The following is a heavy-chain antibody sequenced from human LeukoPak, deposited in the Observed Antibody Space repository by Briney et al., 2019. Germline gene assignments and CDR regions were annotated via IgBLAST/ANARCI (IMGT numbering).Heavy chain of an antibody. J-gene: IGHJ4*02. CDR3: AKGGDLITYFDY. V-gene: IGHV3-23*01. CDR1: GFTFSSYA. D-gene: IGHD3-16*01. Sequence: GGSLRLSCAASGFTFSSYAMTWVRQAPGKGLEWVSAISGSGGSTYYAASVKGRFTISRDNSKNTLYLQMNSLRAEDTAVYYCAKGGDLITYFDYWGQGTLVTVSS. CDR2: ISGSGGST.